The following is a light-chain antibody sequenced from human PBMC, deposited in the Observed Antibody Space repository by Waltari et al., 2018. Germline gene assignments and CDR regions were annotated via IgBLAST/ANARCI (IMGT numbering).Light chain of an antibody. J-gene: IGLJ2*01. V-gene: IGLV1-51*01. CDR1: SSNIGNYY. CDR3: ATWDNSLREVV. CDR2: DNN. Sequence: QSVLTQPPSVSAAPGQKVTISCSGNSSNIGNYYVSWYHQVPGATPTLLIFDNNQPPSGIPDRFYASKSCTSATLSITVLQIGDEADYYCATWDNSLREVVCGGGTKLTVL.